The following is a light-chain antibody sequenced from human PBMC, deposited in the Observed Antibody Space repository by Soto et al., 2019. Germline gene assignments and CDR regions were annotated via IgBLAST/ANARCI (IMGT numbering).Light chain of an antibody. J-gene: IGLJ2*01. V-gene: IGLV2-11*01. CDR2: DVN. CDR3: CSYEGTYSFRV. Sequence: QSALTQPRSVSGSPGHSVTISCTGTSSDVGAYNYVSWYQQHPGKAPKLIIYDVNKRPSGVPDRFSGSKSGNTASLTISGLQAGDEGDYFCCSYEGTYSFRVFGGGTKLTVL. CDR1: SSDVGAYNY.